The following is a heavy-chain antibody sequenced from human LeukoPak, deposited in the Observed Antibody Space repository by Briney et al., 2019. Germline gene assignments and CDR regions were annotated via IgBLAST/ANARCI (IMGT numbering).Heavy chain of an antibody. CDR2: IYPGDSDT. CDR3: ARPTRITMVRGAMREYYFDY. J-gene: IGHJ4*02. Sequence: GESLKISCKGSGYSFTSYWIGWVRQMPGKGLEWMGIIYPGDSDTRYSPSFQGQVTISADKSISTAYLQWSSLKASDTAMYYCARPTRITMVRGAMREYYFDYWGQGTLVTVSS. D-gene: IGHD3-10*01. CDR1: GYSFTSYW. V-gene: IGHV5-51*01.